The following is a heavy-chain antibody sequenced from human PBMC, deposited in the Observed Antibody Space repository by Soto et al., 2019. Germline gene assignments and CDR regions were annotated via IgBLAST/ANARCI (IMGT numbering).Heavy chain of an antibody. CDR2: VFYSGDT. Sequence: QVRLQESGPGLVKPSEALSLTCTVSGGSLSTNYWGWFRRPPGKGRGWIGYVFYSGDTNYNPPLKSRVTISIDTSQNQFSLKLSSVTAADTAIYYCARRYCTGTSCLFDYWGQGTLVTVSS. J-gene: IGHJ4*02. CDR3: ARRYCTGTSCLFDY. D-gene: IGHD2-2*01. V-gene: IGHV4-59*01. CDR1: GGSLSTNY.